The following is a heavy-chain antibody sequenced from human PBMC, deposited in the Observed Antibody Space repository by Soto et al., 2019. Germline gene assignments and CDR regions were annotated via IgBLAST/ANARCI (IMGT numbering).Heavy chain of an antibody. CDR2: IYYSGST. J-gene: IGHJ4*02. CDR3: ARHTPAISISDH. CDR1: GGSISSSSYY. Sequence: SETLSLTCTVSGGSISSSSYYWGWIRQPPGKGLEWIGSIYYSGSTYYNPSLKSRVTISVDTSKNQFSLQLSSVTAADTAVYYCARHTPAISISDHWGQGTLVTVSS. D-gene: IGHD2-15*01. V-gene: IGHV4-39*01.